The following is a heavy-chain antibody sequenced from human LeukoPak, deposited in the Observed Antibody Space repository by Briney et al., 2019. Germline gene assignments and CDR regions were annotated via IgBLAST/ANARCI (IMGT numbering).Heavy chain of an antibody. J-gene: IGHJ5*02. CDR2: IYHSGST. CDR1: GGSISSGGYS. D-gene: IGHD2-2*02. CDR3: ARKRGYCSSTSCYKPGIAAAGTRGRWFDP. V-gene: IGHV4-30-2*01. Sequence: ASQTLSLTCAVSGGSISSGGYSWSWIRQPPGKGLEWIGYIYHSGSTYYNPSLKSRVTISVDRSKKQFSLKLSSVTAADTAVYYCARKRGYCSSTSCYKPGIAAAGTRGRWFDPWGQGTLVTVSS.